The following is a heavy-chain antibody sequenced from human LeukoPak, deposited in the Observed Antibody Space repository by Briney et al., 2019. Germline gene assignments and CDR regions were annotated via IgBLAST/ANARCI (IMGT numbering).Heavy chain of an antibody. J-gene: IGHJ4*02. Sequence: SETLSLTCAVYGGSFSGYYWSWIRQPPGKGLEWIGEINHSGSTNYNPSLKSRVTISVDTSKNQFSLKLSSVTAADTAVYYCASIPKGSTPFRNYWGQGTLVTVSS. D-gene: IGHD3-10*01. CDR1: GGSFSGYY. CDR3: ASIPKGSTPFRNY. CDR2: INHSGST. V-gene: IGHV4-34*01.